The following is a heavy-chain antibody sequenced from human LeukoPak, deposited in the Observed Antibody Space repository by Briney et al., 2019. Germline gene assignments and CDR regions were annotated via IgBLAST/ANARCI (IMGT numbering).Heavy chain of an antibody. Sequence: GGSLRLSCAASGFTVGSNYMSWVRQAPGKGLEWVSAIYSSGSTYYADSVKGRFTISRDNSKNTLYLQMNSLRAEDTAVYYCARDMGDYYFDYWGQGTLVTVSS. CDR2: IYSSGST. D-gene: IGHD2-21*02. CDR3: ARDMGDYYFDY. CDR1: GFTVGSNY. J-gene: IGHJ4*02. V-gene: IGHV3-66*01.